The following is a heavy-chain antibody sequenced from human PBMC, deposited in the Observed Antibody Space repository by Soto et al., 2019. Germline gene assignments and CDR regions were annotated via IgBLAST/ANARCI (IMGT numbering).Heavy chain of an antibody. Sequence: QVQLQESGPGLVKPSETLSLTCAVSGGSISTSAWWSWVRQSPGKGLEWIGEIYHSGGTNYNPSLKSRVTISVDKSKNQFSLKLSSVTAADTAVYYCAGRTVAVYRSDSWGQGTLVTVSA. D-gene: IGHD6-19*01. CDR2: IYHSGGT. J-gene: IGHJ4*02. CDR3: AGRTVAVYRSDS. CDR1: GGSISTSAW. V-gene: IGHV4-4*02.